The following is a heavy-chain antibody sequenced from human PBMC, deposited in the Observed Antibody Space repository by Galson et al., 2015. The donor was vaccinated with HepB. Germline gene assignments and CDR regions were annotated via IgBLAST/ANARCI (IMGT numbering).Heavy chain of an antibody. CDR3: ATGRGGGRGPNYYYYGMNV. CDR2: ISAYNGNT. CDR1: GYTFTSYG. D-gene: IGHD1-14*01. J-gene: IGHJ6*02. Sequence: SVKVSCKASGYTFTSYGISWVRQAPGQGLEWMGWISAYNGNTNYAQKFQGRVTMTEDTSTDTAYMELSSLRSEDTAVYYCATGRGGGRGPNYYYYGMNVWGQGTTVTVSS. V-gene: IGHV1-18*01.